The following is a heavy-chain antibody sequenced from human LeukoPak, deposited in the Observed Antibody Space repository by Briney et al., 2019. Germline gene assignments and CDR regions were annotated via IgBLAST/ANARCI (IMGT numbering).Heavy chain of an antibody. CDR1: GYGFTSYW. D-gene: IGHD3-22*01. Sequence: GESLKISCKGSGYGFTSYWIGWVRQMPGKGLEWMGIIYPGDSDTRYSPSFQGQVTISADKSISTAYLQWSSLKASDTAMYYCARRRYYDSSGYYLFDPWGQGTLVTVSS. CDR2: IYPGDSDT. V-gene: IGHV5-51*01. J-gene: IGHJ5*02. CDR3: ARRRYYDSSGYYLFDP.